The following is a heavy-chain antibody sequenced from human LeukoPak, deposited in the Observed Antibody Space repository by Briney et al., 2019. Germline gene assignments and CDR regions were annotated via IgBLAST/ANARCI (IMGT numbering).Heavy chain of an antibody. CDR2: ISGSGGST. J-gene: IGHJ6*02. CDR3: AKDSSGYDTYYYYGMDV. Sequence: WGSLRLSCAASGFTFSSYSMSWVRQAPGKGLEWVSAISGSGGSTYYADSVKGRFTISRDNSKNSLYLQMNSLRAEDTAVYYCAKDSSGYDTYYYYGMDVWGQGTTVTVSS. CDR1: GFTFSSYS. V-gene: IGHV3-23*01. D-gene: IGHD5-12*01.